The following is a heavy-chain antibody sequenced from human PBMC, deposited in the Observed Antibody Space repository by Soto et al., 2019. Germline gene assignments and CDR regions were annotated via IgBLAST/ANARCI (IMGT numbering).Heavy chain of an antibody. CDR3: APGGLYYYDSSGYYGDAFDI. J-gene: IGHJ3*02. CDR1: GFTFSSYW. D-gene: IGHD3-22*01. CDR2: INSDGSST. Sequence: GGSLRLSCAASGFTFSSYWMHWVRQAPGKGLVWVSRINSDGSSTSYADSVKGRFTISRDNAKNTLYLQMNSLRAEDTAVYYCAPGGLYYYDSSGYYGDAFDIWGQGTMVTVSS. V-gene: IGHV3-74*01.